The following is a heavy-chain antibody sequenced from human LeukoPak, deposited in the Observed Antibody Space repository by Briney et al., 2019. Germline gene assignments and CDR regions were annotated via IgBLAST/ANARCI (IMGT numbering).Heavy chain of an antibody. D-gene: IGHD4-17*01. CDR3: ARVGRADYGDYNAYYYYYMDV. CDR2: ISSSSSYI. Sequence: GGSLRLSCAASGFTFSSYSMNWVRQAPGKGLEWVSSISSSSSYIYYADSVKGRFTISRDNAKNSLYLQMNSLRAEDKAVYYCARVGRADYGDYNAYYYYYMDVWGKGTTVTVSS. V-gene: IGHV3-21*01. J-gene: IGHJ6*03. CDR1: GFTFSSYS.